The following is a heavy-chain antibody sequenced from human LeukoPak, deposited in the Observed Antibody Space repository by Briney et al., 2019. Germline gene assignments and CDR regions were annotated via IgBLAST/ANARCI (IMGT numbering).Heavy chain of an antibody. CDR3: ARSPRGQLWFPTSRSFDY. J-gene: IGHJ4*02. Sequence: SETLSLTCTVSGGSISSYYWSWIRQPPGKGLEWIGHIYYSGSTNYNPSLKSRVTISVDTSKNQFSLKLSSVTAADTAVYYCARSPRGQLWFPTSRSFDYWGQGTLVTVSS. V-gene: IGHV4-59*01. CDR2: IYYSGST. CDR1: GGSISSYY. D-gene: IGHD5-18*01.